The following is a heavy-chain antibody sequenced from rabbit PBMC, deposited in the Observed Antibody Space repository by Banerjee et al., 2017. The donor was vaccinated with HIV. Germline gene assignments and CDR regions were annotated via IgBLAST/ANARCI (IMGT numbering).Heavy chain of an antibody. CDR2: SGNT. CDR3: ARDRGYAGYGYAGFNL. Sequence: SGNTVYASWAKGRFTISKTSSTVDLKMTSLTAADTATYFCARDRGYAGYGYAGFNLWGQGTLVTVS. V-gene: IGHV1S69*01. J-gene: IGHJ4*01. D-gene: IGHD6-1*01.